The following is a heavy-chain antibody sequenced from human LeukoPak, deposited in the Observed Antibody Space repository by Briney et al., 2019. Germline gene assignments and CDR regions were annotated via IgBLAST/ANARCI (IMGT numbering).Heavy chain of an antibody. CDR3: ARDYVWGSYRPTPGDP. D-gene: IGHD3-16*02. CDR1: GFTFSSYW. Sequence: GGSLRLSCAASGFTFSSYWMSWVRQAPGKGLEWVSSISSSSYIYYADSVKGRFTISRDNAKNSLYLQMNSLRAEDTAVYYCARDYVWGSYRPTPGDPWGQGTLVTVSS. V-gene: IGHV3-21*01. J-gene: IGHJ5*02. CDR2: ISSSSYI.